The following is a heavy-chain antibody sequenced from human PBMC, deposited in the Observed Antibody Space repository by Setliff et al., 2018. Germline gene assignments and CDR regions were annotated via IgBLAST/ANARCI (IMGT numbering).Heavy chain of an antibody. Sequence: SETLSLTCAASGGTFSDYYWTWIRQPPGKGLEWIGEINHSGSSNYNPSLKSRVTISVDTSKNQFSLRLNSVTAADTAVYFCARAAARAEYSDTSAYLPFDFWGLGTLVTVSS. J-gene: IGHJ4*02. CDR3: ARAAARAEYSDTSAYLPFDF. D-gene: IGHD3-16*01. CDR1: GGTFSDYY. V-gene: IGHV4-34*01. CDR2: INHSGSS.